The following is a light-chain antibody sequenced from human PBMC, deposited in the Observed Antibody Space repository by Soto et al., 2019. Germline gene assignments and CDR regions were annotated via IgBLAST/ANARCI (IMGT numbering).Light chain of an antibody. V-gene: IGKV1-39*01. CDR2: AAS. J-gene: IGKJ1*01. CDR1: QSIVTY. Sequence: DIQMTQSPSSLSASVGDRVTITCRASQSIVTYLNWYHQKPGQAPKPLIYAASNLQSGVPSRFSGSGSGTDFTLTISSLQPEDFATYYCQQCYSSPPWTFGQGTKVDIK. CDR3: QQCYSSPPWT.